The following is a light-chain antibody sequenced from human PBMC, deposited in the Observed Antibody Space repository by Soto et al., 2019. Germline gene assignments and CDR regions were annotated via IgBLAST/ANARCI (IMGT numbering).Light chain of an antibody. CDR1: SSDVGGYNY. Sequence: QSVLTQPRSVSGSPGQSVTISCTGTSSDVGGYNYVSWYQQHPGKAPKLMIYDVSKRPSGVPDRFSGSKSGNTASLTISGLQAADEADYYCCSYAGSYTVVFGGGTQLTVL. J-gene: IGLJ2*01. CDR2: DVS. CDR3: CSYAGSYTVV. V-gene: IGLV2-11*01.